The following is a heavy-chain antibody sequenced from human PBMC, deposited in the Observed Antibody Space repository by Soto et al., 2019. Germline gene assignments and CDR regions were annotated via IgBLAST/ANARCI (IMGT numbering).Heavy chain of an antibody. CDR1: GYTFTNFG. D-gene: IGHD3-16*01. CDR3: ARGGSPIDY. V-gene: IGHV1-18*01. J-gene: IGHJ4*02. Sequence: ASVKVSCKTSGYTFTNFGLSWVRRAPGQGLEWMGWISAYNGNTNYAQNFQGRVTMTTDTSTSTAYMELRSLRSDDTAVYYCARGGSPIDYLVLVTLVTV. CDR2: ISAYNGNT.